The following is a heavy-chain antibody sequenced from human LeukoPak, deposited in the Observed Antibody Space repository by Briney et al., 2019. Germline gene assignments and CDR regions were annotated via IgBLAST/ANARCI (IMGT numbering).Heavy chain of an antibody. CDR3: AKDRCSNGIGCYYYYMDV. Sequence: GGSLRLSCAASGFIVSSDYLTWVRLAPGKGLECVSVIYSGIDTYYADSVKGRFTLSRDNTKNTLYLQMNSLSAEDTAVYYCAKDRCSNGIGCYYYYMDVWGKGTTVTISS. CDR2: IYSGIDT. J-gene: IGHJ6*03. V-gene: IGHV3-66*01. CDR1: GFIVSSDY. D-gene: IGHD2-8*01.